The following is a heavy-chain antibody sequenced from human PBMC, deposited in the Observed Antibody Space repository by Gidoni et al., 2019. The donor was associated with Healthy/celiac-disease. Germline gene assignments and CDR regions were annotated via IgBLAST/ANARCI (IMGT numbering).Heavy chain of an antibody. J-gene: IGHJ6*02. Sequence: EVQLVESGGGLVQPGGSLRLSCAASGFTVSSNYMSWVRQAPGKGLEWVSVIYSGGSTYYADSVKGRFTISRHNSKNTLYLQMNSLRAEDTAVYYCASQSGGFYYYGMDVWGQGTTVTVSS. V-gene: IGHV3-53*04. CDR1: GFTVSSNY. CDR2: IYSGGST. D-gene: IGHD2-15*01. CDR3: ASQSGGFYYYGMDV.